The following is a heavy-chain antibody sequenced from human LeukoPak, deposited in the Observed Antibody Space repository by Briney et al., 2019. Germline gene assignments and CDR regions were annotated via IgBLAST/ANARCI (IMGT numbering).Heavy chain of an antibody. Sequence: GGSLGLSCAASGFTVSDTYMSWVRQAPGKGLEWVSVIYSGGSTYYADSVKGRFTISRDNSKNTLYLQMNSLRAEDTAVYYCARASTGAYWYFDLWGRDTLVTVSS. J-gene: IGHJ2*01. D-gene: IGHD3-10*01. V-gene: IGHV3-53*01. CDR2: IYSGGST. CDR1: GFTVSDTY. CDR3: ARASTGAYWYFDL.